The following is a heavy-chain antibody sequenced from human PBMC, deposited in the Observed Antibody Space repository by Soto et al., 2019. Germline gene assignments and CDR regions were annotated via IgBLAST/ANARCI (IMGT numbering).Heavy chain of an antibody. Sequence: PSETLSLTCTVSGGSIISGYWSWIRQPPGKGLEWIGYIPYSGNTNYNPSLKSRVTMSVDTPKNQFSLRLSSVTTADTAVYYCAGLRGYAGSPIDYWGQGTLVTVSS. D-gene: IGHD2-15*01. CDR1: GGSIISGY. J-gene: IGHJ4*02. CDR3: AGLRGYAGSPIDY. V-gene: IGHV4-59*01. CDR2: IPYSGNT.